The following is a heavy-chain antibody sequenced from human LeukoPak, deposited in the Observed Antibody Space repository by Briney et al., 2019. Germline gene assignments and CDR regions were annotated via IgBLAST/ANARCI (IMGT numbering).Heavy chain of an antibody. J-gene: IGHJ4*02. CDR3: ARAGSGSRDYFDY. Sequence: SETLSLTCAVSGYSISSGYYWGWIRQPLGKGLEWIGSIYHSGSSYYNPSLKSRGSFSVDTSKNHFSLKLTSVTAVDTAVYYCARAGSGSRDYFDYWGQGTLVTVSS. CDR1: GYSISSGYY. CDR2: IYHSGSS. D-gene: IGHD2-15*01. V-gene: IGHV4-38-2*01.